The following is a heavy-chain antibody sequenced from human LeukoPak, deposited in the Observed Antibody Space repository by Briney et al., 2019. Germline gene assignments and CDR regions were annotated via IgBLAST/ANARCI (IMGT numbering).Heavy chain of an antibody. CDR3: AKDRGGSYWYYYYGMDV. CDR2: ISYDGSNK. J-gene: IGHJ6*02. CDR1: GFTFSSHA. D-gene: IGHD1-26*01. Sequence: GGSLRLSCAPSGFTFSSHAMNWVRQAPGKGLEWVAVISYDGSNKYYADSVKGRFTISRDNSKNTLYLQMNSLRAEDTAVYYCAKDRGGSYWYYYYGMDVWGQGTTVTVSS. V-gene: IGHV3-30*04.